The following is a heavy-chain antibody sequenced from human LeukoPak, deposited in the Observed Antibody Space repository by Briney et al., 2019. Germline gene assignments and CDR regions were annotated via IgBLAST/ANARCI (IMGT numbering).Heavy chain of an antibody. Sequence: PGGSLRLSCAASGFTFDDYAMHWVRQAPGKGLEWVSGISWNSGSIGYADSVKGRFTISRDNAKNSLYLQMNSLRAEDTALYYCARSITMVRGVSPYYFDYWGQGTLVTVSS. J-gene: IGHJ4*02. V-gene: IGHV3-9*01. CDR2: ISWNSGSI. D-gene: IGHD3-10*01. CDR3: ARSITMVRGVSPYYFDY. CDR1: GFTFDDYA.